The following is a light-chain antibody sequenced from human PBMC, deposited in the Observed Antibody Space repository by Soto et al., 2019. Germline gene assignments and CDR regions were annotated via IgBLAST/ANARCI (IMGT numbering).Light chain of an antibody. Sequence: QSVLTQPASVSGSPGQSITISCTGISSDVGSYNHVSWYQQHPGKAPKLMIYEANKRPSGISGRFSVSKSGNTASLTISGLQAEDEAHYYCCSYARGRIWVFGGGTKLTVL. J-gene: IGLJ3*02. CDR3: CSYARGRIWV. CDR1: SSDVGSYNH. CDR2: EAN. V-gene: IGLV2-23*01.